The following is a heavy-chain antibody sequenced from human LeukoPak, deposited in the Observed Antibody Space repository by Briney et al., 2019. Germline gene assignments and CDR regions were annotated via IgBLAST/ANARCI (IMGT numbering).Heavy chain of an antibody. Sequence: GGSLRLSCAASGFTFSSYAMTWVRQAPGKGLEWVSAISGSGAGTYYADFVKGRFTISRDNSKNTLYLQMSSLRAEDTAVYYCATLSGYFHHWGQGTLVTVSS. CDR3: ATLSGYFHH. D-gene: IGHD1-26*01. CDR2: ISGSGAGT. J-gene: IGHJ4*02. CDR1: GFTFSSYA. V-gene: IGHV3-23*01.